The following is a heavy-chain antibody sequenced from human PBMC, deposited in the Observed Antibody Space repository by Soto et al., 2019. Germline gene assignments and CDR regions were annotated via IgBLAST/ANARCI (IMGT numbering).Heavy chain of an antibody. CDR2: INPNSGGT. CDR1: GYTFTGYY. D-gene: IGHD3-3*01. V-gene: IGHV1-2*04. Sequence: QVQLVQSGAEVKKPGASVKVSCKASGYTFTGYYMHWVRQAPGQGLEWRGWINPNSGGTNYAQKFQGWVTMTRDTSISTAYMELSRLRSDDTAVYYCARGGAYDFWSGYFQAQNNWFDPWGQGTLVTVSS. J-gene: IGHJ5*02. CDR3: ARGGAYDFWSGYFQAQNNWFDP.